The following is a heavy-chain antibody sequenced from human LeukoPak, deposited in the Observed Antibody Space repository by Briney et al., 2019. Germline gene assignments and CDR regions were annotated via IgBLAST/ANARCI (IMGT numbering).Heavy chain of an antibody. V-gene: IGHV4-59*01. Sequence: SETLSLTCTVSGGSISSYYWSWIRQPPGKGLEWIGYIYYSGSTNYNPSPKSRVTISVDTSKNQFPLKLSSVTAADTAVYYCAGSLLWFGELWLSWFDPWGQGTLVTVSS. D-gene: IGHD3-10*01. J-gene: IGHJ5*02. CDR3: AGSLLWFGELWLSWFDP. CDR2: IYYSGST. CDR1: GGSISSYY.